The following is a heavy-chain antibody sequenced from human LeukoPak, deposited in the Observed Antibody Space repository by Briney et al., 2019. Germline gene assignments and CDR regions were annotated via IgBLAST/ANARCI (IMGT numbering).Heavy chain of an antibody. V-gene: IGHV3-66*01. Sequence: GGSLRLSCAASGFTVSTNYMSWVRQAPGKGLEWISVIYSGGSTSYADSVKGRFTISRDNSKNTLFLQMNSLRAEDTAVYYCARDTGGIASSWYPSLSYGMDVWGQGTTVTVSS. CDR1: GFTVSTNY. J-gene: IGHJ6*02. D-gene: IGHD6-13*01. CDR3: ARDTGGIASSWYPSLSYGMDV. CDR2: IYSGGST.